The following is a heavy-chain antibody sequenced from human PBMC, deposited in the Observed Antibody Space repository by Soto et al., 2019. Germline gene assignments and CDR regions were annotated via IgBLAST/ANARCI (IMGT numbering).Heavy chain of an antibody. CDR3: ARDFGSDLSAPGAVFDY. CDR1: GYFFTSYG. D-gene: IGHD3-3*01. V-gene: IGHV1-18*04. CDR2: ISPYNGNT. J-gene: IGHJ4*02. Sequence: QVQLVQSGGEVVQPGASVKVSCKASGYFFTSYGITWVRQAPGQGLEWMGWISPYNGNTKYGQSFQGRVTMTTDTSTYTAYMELRSLRSDDPAVYYCARDFGSDLSAPGAVFDYWGQGTVVTVSS.